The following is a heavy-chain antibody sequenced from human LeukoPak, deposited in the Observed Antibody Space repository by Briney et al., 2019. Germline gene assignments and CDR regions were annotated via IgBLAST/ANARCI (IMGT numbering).Heavy chain of an antibody. D-gene: IGHD3-9*01. V-gene: IGHV1-2*02. CDR2: INPNSGGT. J-gene: IGHJ4*02. CDR1: GYNFAGFY. Sequence: ASVTVSCKASGYNFAGFYMHWVRQAPGHGLEWMGWINPNSGGTNYAQTFQGRVTVTSDTTMSTAYMELTRLTSDDSAMYYCARYKYDVLTGSPDYSGQGTLVTVSS. CDR3: ARYKYDVLTGSPDY.